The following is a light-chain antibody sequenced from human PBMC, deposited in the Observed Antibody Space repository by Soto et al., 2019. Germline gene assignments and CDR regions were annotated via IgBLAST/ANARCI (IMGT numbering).Light chain of an antibody. V-gene: IGKV1-39*01. J-gene: IGKJ1*01. CDR2: AAS. Sequence: DIQMTQSPSSLSASVGDRVTITCRASQSIKNYLNWYQQKPGKAPKLMIYAASSLQSGVPSRFSGSGSGKDFTLTISSLKPEDFAIYYCQQSYTTPITFGQGTKVEIK. CDR1: QSIKNY. CDR3: QQSYTTPIT.